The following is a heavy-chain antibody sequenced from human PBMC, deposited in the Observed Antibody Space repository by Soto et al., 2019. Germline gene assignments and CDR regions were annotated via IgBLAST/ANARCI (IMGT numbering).Heavy chain of an antibody. CDR2: TIHGGST. Sequence: SETLSLTCAVYGGSFSGYYWSWIRQPPGKGLEWIGETIHGGSTNYNPSLKSRVTIAVDTSKNQFSLKLSSVTAADTAVYYCARYCSGARCYSGWGQGTLVTVSS. V-gene: IGHV4-34*12. CDR1: GGSFSGYY. D-gene: IGHD2-15*01. J-gene: IGHJ4*02. CDR3: ARYCSGARCYSG.